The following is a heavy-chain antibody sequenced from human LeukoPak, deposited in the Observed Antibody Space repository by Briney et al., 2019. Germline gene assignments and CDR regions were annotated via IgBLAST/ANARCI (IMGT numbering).Heavy chain of an antibody. CDR1: GDSVSSNSAA. CDR3: ARSYYYDSSGYYYPFDY. V-gene: IGHV6-1*01. Sequence: SQTLSLTCAISGDSVSSNSAAWNWIRQSPSRGLEWLGRTYYRSKWYNDYAVSVKSRITINPDTSKNQFSLQLSSVTAADTAVYYCARSYYYDSSGYYYPFDYWGQGTLVTVSS. J-gene: IGHJ4*02. CDR2: TYYRSKWYN. D-gene: IGHD3-22*01.